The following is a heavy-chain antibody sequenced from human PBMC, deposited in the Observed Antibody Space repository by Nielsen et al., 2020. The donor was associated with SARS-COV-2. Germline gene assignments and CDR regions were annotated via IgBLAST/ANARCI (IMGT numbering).Heavy chain of an antibody. D-gene: IGHD3-22*01. CDR2: ISSSSSYI. CDR3: ARDQGSSGSDDAFDI. V-gene: IGHV3-21*01. J-gene: IGHJ3*02. Sequence: RQSPGKGLEWVSSISSSSSYIYYADSVKGRFTISRDNAKNSLYLQMNSLRAEDTAVYYCARDQGSSGSDDAFDIWGQGTMVTVS.